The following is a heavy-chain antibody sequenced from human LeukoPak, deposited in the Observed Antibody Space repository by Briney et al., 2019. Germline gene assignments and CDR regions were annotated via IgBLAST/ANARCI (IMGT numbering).Heavy chain of an antibody. J-gene: IGHJ4*02. CDR3: ARDKAVAGPGDY. V-gene: IGHV3-48*04. D-gene: IGHD6-19*01. Sequence: GGSLRLSCAASGFTFSSYSMNWVRQAPGKGLEWVSYISSSSTIYYADSVKGRFTISRDNAKNSLYLQMNSLRAEDTAVYYCARDKAVAGPGDYWGQGTLVTVSS. CDR2: ISSSSTI. CDR1: GFTFSSYS.